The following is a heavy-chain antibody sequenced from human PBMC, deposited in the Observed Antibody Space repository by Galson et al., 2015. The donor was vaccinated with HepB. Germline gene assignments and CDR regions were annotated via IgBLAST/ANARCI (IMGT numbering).Heavy chain of an antibody. J-gene: IGHJ5*02. D-gene: IGHD3-16*01. CDR2: INGRGSTR. CDR1: GFIFRHHA. V-gene: IGHV3-23*01. CDR3: VKEGSWFGGNWFDP. Sequence: SLRLSCAGSGFIFRHHAMAWIRQAPGKGLEWVSGINGRGSTRSYSDAVKGRFSISRDNSTDTVFFQRDNLRAEDTAVYYCVKEGSWFGGNWFDPWGQGALVTVS.